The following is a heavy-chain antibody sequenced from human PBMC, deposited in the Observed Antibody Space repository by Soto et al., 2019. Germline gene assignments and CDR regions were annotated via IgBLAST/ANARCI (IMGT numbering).Heavy chain of an antibody. V-gene: IGHV3-48*01. D-gene: IGHD5-18*01. CDR1: GFTFSSYS. CDR2: ISSSSSTI. CDR3: ARDYSSYGPFDY. J-gene: IGHJ4*02. Sequence: EVQLVESGGGLVQPGGSLRLSCAASGFTFSSYSMNWVRQAPGKGLEWVSYISSSSSTIYYADSVKGRFTISRDNAKNKLYLQMTSLRAEDTAVYYCARDYSSYGPFDYGGQGPLVTVSS.